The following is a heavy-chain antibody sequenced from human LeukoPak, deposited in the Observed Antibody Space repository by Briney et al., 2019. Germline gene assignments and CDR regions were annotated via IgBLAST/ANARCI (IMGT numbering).Heavy chain of an antibody. V-gene: IGHV4-59*01. J-gene: IGHJ4*02. CDR3: ARVNTEGSADY. CDR2: IYYSGST. CDR1: GDSIGTYY. Sequence: SETLSLTCTVSGDSIGTYYWNWIRQPPGKALEWIGFIYYSGSTNYNPSLKSRVTISIDTSKNQLSLKLSSVTAADTAVYYCARVNTEGSADYWGQGTLVTVSS. D-gene: IGHD6-19*01.